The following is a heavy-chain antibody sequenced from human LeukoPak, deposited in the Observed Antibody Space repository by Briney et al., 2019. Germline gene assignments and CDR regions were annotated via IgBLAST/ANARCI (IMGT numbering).Heavy chain of an antibody. CDR2: ISAYNGNT. Sequence: ASVKVSCKASGYSFTSYGNSWVRQAPGQGLEWMGWISAYNGNTNYAQKFQGRVTITADESTSTAYMELSSLRSEDTAVYYCASRPERYYDSSGYFNWGQGTLVTVSS. D-gene: IGHD3-22*01. J-gene: IGHJ4*02. CDR3: ASRPERYYDSSGYFN. V-gene: IGHV1-18*01. CDR1: GYSFTSYG.